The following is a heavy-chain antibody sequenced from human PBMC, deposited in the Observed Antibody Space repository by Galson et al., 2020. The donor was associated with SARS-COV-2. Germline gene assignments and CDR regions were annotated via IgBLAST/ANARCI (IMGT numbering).Heavy chain of an antibody. V-gene: IGHV3-30*18. CDR2: ISYDGSNK. J-gene: IGHJ4*02. D-gene: IGHD3-10*01. Sequence: GGSLRLSCAASGFTFSSYGMHWVRQAPGKGLEWVAVISYDGSNKYYADSVKGRFTISRDNSKNTLYLQMNSLRAEDTAVYYCAKDRSPLLWFGNYFDYWGQGTLVTVSS. CDR3: AKDRSPLLWFGNYFDY. CDR1: GFTFSSYG.